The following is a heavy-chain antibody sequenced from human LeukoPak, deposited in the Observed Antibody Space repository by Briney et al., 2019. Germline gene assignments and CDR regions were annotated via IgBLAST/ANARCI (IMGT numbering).Heavy chain of an antibody. CDR1: GGSISSYY. J-gene: IGHJ4*02. D-gene: IGHD1-26*01. Sequence: SETLSLTCTVSGGSISSYYWSWIRQPAGKGLEWIGRIYTSGSTYYNPSLKSRGTISVDTSNNHFSLKLSSVTAADTAMYYCARDRSTVGATSFDYWGQGTLVTVSS. CDR3: ARDRSTVGATSFDY. V-gene: IGHV4-4*07. CDR2: IYTSGST.